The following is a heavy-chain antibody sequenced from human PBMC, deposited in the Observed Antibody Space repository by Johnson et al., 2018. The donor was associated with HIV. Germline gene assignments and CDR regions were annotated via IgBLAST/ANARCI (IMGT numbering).Heavy chain of an antibody. V-gene: IGHV3-20*04. CDR1: GFTFAYYD. CDR2: TNWDGSRT. J-gene: IGHJ3*02. CDR3: AKDRRTMIVVAPPLGAFDI. D-gene: IGHD3-22*01. Sequence: VQLVESGGGVIRPGGSLRLSCAASGFTFAYYDMNCVRQVPGTGLEWVSGTNWDGSRTGHVDSVKGRFTVSRDNAKNSLYLQMHSLRAEDTAVYYCAKDRRTMIVVAPPLGAFDIWGQGTMVTVSS.